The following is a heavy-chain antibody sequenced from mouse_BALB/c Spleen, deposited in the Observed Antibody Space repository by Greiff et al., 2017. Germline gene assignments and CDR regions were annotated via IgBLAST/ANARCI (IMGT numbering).Heavy chain of an antibody. V-gene: IGHV5-4*02. J-gene: IGHJ4*01. CDR1: GFTFSDYY. CDR2: ISDGGSYT. D-gene: IGHD1-1*01. CDR3: ARGSSYAMDY. Sequence: EVMPVESGGGLVKPGGSLKLSCAASGFTFSDYYMYWVRQTPEKRLEWVATISDGGSYTYYPDSVKGRFTISRDNAKNNLYLQMSSLKSEDTAMYYCARGSSYAMDYWDQGTSVTVSS.